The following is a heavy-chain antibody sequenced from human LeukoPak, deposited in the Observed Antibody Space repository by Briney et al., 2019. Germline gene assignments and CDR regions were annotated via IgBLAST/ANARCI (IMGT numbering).Heavy chain of an antibody. CDR3: ARAAPYCTNGVCYVDY. J-gene: IGHJ4*02. Sequence: ASVKVSCKASGYTFTSYGISWVRQAPGQGLEWTGWISAYNGNTNYAQKLQGRVTMTTDTSTSTAYMELRSLRSDDTAVYYCARAAPYCTNGVCYVDYWGQGTLVTVSS. D-gene: IGHD2-8*01. CDR2: ISAYNGNT. V-gene: IGHV1-18*01. CDR1: GYTFTSYG.